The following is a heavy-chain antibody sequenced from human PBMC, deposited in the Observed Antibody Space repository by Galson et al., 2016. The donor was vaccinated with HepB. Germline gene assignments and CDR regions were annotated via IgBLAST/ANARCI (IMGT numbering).Heavy chain of an antibody. Sequence: SETLSLTCAVSGYSITSGSYWAWIRQPPGQGLEWIGSTYYIGSTYYNPSLESRVTLSVDMAKNQIFLQLSSVTAADAAVYYCAKGWGTESTEPYYYAGVDVWGQGTTVTVSS. J-gene: IGHJ6*02. CDR2: TYYIGST. V-gene: IGHV4-38-2*01. CDR1: GYSITSGSY. D-gene: IGHD3-16*01. CDR3: AKGWGTESTEPYYYAGVDV.